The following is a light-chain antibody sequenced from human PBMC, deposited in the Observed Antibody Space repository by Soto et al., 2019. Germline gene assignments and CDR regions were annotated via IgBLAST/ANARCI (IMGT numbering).Light chain of an antibody. CDR1: QDISNY. J-gene: IGKJ5*01. CDR3: QQTYIAPFT. V-gene: IGKV1-39*01. Sequence: DIQMTQSPSSLSASVGDRVTITCPASQDISNYLNWYQQKPGKAPKLLIYGASTLQSGVPSRFSASGSGTDFTLTISSLQPEDFATYYCQQTYIAPFTFGQGTRLEIK. CDR2: GAS.